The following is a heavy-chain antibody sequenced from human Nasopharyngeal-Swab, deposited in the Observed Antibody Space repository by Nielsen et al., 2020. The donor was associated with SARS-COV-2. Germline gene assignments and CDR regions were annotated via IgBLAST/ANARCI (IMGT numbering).Heavy chain of an antibody. D-gene: IGHD6-25*01. CDR3: ARDYRVAARVHLYYYYGMDV. CDR2: IYYSGST. CDR1: GGSISSYY. V-gene: IGHV4-59*01. J-gene: IGHJ6*02. Sequence: SETLSLTCTVSGGSISSYYWSWIRQPPGKGLEWIGYIYYSGSTNYNPSLKSRVTISVDTSKNQFSLKLSSVTAADTAVYYCARDYRVAARVHLYYYYGMDVWGQGTTVTVSS.